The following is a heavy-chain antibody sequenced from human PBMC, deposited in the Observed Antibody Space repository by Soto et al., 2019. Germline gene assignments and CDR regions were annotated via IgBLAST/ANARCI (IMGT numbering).Heavy chain of an antibody. J-gene: IGHJ6*02. D-gene: IGHD2-2*01. CDR2: IIPIFGTA. CDR3: ARGLGYCSSTSCQGYYYYGMDV. CDR1: GGTFSSYA. V-gene: IGHV1-69*13. Sequence: GASVKVSCKASGGTFSSYAISWVRQAPGQGLEWMGGIIPIFGTANYAQKFQGRATITADESTSTAYMELSSLRSEDTAVYYCARGLGYCSSTSCQGYYYYGMDVWGQGTTVTVSS.